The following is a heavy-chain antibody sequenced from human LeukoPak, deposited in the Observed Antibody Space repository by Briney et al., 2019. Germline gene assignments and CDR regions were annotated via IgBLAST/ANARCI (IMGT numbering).Heavy chain of an antibody. CDR2: ISSSSSYI. V-gene: IGHV3-21*01. CDR1: GFTFGDYA. J-gene: IGHJ6*03. CDR3: ARGPGDYYYYMDV. D-gene: IGHD3-10*01. Sequence: PGGSLRLSCTASGFTFGDYAMSWFRQAPGKGLEWVSSISSSSSYIYYADSVKGRFTISRDNAKNSLYLQMNSLRAEDTAVYYCARGPGDYYYYMDVWGKGTTVTVSS.